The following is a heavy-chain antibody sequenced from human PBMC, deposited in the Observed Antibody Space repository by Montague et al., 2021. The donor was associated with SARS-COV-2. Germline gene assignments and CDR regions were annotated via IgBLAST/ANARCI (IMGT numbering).Heavy chain of an antibody. Sequence: CAISGDSVASISAGCKWIRQSPERDLERLGRSYYMSKWYNDYAVSVKSRITINPDTSKNQFSLQLNSVTPEDTAVYYCSRGLWFGELLYYYYYYGMDVWGQGTTVTVSS. CDR3: SRGLWFGELLYYYYYYGMDV. CDR2: SYYMSKWYN. J-gene: IGHJ6*02. V-gene: IGHV6-1*01. CDR1: GDSVASISAG. D-gene: IGHD3-10*01.